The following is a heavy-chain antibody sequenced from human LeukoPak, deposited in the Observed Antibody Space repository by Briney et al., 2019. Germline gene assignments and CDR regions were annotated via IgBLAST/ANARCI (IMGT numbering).Heavy chain of an antibody. V-gene: IGHV3-30*03. CDR3: ARDYYDSSGYYTRGDY. CDR1: GFTLSTYG. D-gene: IGHD3-22*01. Sequence: GGSLRLSCVASGFTLSTYGMHWVRQAPGKGLEWVAVISYDGSNIYYGDSVKGRFTISRDNAKNSLYLQMSSLRAEDTAVYYCARDYYDSSGYYTRGDYWGQGTLVTVSS. CDR2: ISYDGSNI. J-gene: IGHJ4*02.